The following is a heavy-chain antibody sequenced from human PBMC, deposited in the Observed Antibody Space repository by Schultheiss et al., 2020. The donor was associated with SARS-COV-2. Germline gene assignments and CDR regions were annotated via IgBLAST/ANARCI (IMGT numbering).Heavy chain of an antibody. CDR1: GGSISSYY. V-gene: IGHV4-4*07. D-gene: IGHD2-15*01. CDR2: IYTSGST. Sequence: SETLSLTCTVSGGSISSYYWSWIRQPAGKGLEWIGRIYTSGSTNYNPSLKSRVTMSVDTSKNQFSLKLSSVTAADTAVYYCARDGMAAALNYYYYYMDVWGKGTTVTVSS. J-gene: IGHJ6*03. CDR3: ARDGMAAALNYYYYYMDV.